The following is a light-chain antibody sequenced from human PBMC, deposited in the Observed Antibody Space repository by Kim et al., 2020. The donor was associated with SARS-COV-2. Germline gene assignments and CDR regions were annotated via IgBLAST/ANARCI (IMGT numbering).Light chain of an antibody. J-gene: IGLJ1*01. CDR3: SSRDSSGNHYV. Sequence: ALGQTVRITCQGDSLRTYYASWYQQKPGQAPVLVIYGKNNRPSGIPDRFSGSSSGNTASLTITGAQAADEADYYCSSRDSSGNHYVFGTGTQLTVL. V-gene: IGLV3-19*01. CDR1: SLRTYY. CDR2: GKN.